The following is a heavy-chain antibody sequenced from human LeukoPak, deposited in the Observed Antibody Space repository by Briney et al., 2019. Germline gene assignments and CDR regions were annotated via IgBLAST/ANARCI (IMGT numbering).Heavy chain of an antibody. CDR3: ARDIPRGASHLDY. CDR1: GFSFSSYW. CDR2: INEDGSQK. J-gene: IGHJ4*02. D-gene: IGHD1-26*01. Sequence: PGGSLRLFCATSGFSFSSYWMTWVRQAPGKGPEWVANINEDGSQKNFVDSVRGRFTISRDNSKSSLYLQMNSLRVEDTAVYYCARDIPRGASHLDYWGQGTLVTVSS. V-gene: IGHV3-7*01.